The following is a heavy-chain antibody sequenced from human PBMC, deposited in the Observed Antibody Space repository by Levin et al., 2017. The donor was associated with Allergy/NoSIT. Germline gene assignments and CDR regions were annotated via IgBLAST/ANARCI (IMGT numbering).Heavy chain of an antibody. CDR3: ASTLTLQGIRYDNWFDP. J-gene: IGHJ5*02. V-gene: IGHV4-59*01. D-gene: IGHD4-11*01. CDR2: IYYSGST. CDR1: GGSISSYY. Sequence: SETLSLTCTVSGGSISSYYWSWIRQPPGKGLEWIGYIYYSGSTNYNPSLKSRVTISVDTSKNQFSLKLSSVTAADTAVYYCASTLTLQGIRYDNWFDPWGQGTLVTVSS.